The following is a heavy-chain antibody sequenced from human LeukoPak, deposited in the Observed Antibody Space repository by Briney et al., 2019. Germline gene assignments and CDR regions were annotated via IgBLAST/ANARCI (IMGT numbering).Heavy chain of an antibody. CDR3: ARVGGATPFDY. V-gene: IGHV4-39*07. D-gene: IGHD1-26*01. J-gene: IGHJ4*02. CDR1: GGSVSSSSNY. Sequence: SETLSLTCAVSGGSVSSSSNYWGWIRQPPGKGLEWIGSIYYSGSTYYNPSLKSRVTISVDTSKNQFSLKLSSVTAADTVVYYCARVGGATPFDYWGQGTLVTVSS. CDR2: IYYSGST.